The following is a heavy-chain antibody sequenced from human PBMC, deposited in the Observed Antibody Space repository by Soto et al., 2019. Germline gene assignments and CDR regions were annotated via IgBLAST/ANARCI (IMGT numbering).Heavy chain of an antibody. CDR1: GHRFTSYC. V-gene: IGHV5-51*04. Sequence: ESLKVSSNGCGHRFTSYCIGWVRQMPGKGLEWMGIIYPGDSDTRYSPSFQGQVTISADKPISTAYLQWSSLQASDTAMYYCAIRGYRDGDTPHYYYYGMDVWGQGTTVT. D-gene: IGHD5-18*01. CDR2: IYPGDSDT. J-gene: IGHJ6*02. CDR3: AIRGYRDGDTPHYYYYGMDV.